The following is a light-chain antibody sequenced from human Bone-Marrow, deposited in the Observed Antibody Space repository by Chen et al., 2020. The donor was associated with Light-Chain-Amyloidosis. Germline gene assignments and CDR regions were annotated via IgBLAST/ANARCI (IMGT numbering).Light chain of an antibody. Sequence: SYELTQPPSVSVSPGQTARITCSGDGLPTKYAYWYQQKPGQAPVLVIHRDTERPSGISERFSGSSSGTTATLTIRGVQAEDEADNQCQSGDSSGTCEVIVGGGTKLTVL. CDR3: QSGDSSGTCEVI. CDR1: GLPTKY. V-gene: IGLV3-25*03. CDR2: RDT. J-gene: IGLJ2*01.